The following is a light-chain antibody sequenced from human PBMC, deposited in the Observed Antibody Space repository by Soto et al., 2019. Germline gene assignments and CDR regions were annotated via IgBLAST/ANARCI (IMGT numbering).Light chain of an antibody. CDR3: HVWDSSSEHV. V-gene: IGLV3-21*02. CDR1: NIGSKS. Sequence: SYVLTQPPSVSVAPGQTARITCGGNNIGSKSVHWYQQKPGQAPVLVVDDDSDQPSGIPERFSGSNSGNTATLTISRVEAGDEADYFCHVWDSSSEHVFGTGTKLTVL. CDR2: DDS. J-gene: IGLJ1*01.